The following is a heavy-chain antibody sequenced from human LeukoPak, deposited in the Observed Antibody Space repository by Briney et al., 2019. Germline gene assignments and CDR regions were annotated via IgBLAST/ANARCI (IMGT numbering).Heavy chain of an antibody. CDR2: ISSSSSYT. CDR3: ARDRGIAAAGTLGY. V-gene: IGHV3-11*06. Sequence: GGSLRLSCAASGFTFSDYYMSWIRQAPGKGLEWISYISSSSSYTNYVDSVKGRFTISRDNAKNSLYLQMNSLRAEDTAVYYCARDRGIAAAGTLGYWGQGTLVTVSS. D-gene: IGHD6-13*01. CDR1: GFTFSDYY. J-gene: IGHJ4*02.